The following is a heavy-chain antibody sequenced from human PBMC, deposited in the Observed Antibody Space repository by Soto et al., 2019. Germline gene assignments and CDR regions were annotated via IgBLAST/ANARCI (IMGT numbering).Heavy chain of an antibody. V-gene: IGHV3-23*01. J-gene: IGHJ5*02. CDR1: GVTFSAFA. CDR2: ISNTGGAS. D-gene: IGHD3-22*01. CDR3: AIGRHKTSGSNTWFDP. Sequence: VGSLRLSFAVSGVTFSAFAMNWVRQAPGKGLEWVPTISNTGGASFYAASVKGRFTISRDNSKNTLYLQMHSLRADDSPIYFCAIGRHKTSGSNTWFDPWGRGTQVTVSS.